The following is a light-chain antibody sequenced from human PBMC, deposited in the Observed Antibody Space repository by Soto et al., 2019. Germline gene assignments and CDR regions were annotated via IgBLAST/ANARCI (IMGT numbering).Light chain of an antibody. CDR3: QQSYNTPRT. V-gene: IGKV1-39*01. CDR2: AAS. Sequence: DIQMTQSPSSLSASVGDRVTITCRASQSIITNLNWYQQKSGKAPKLLISAASSLQSGVPSRFSGSGSGTDFTLTISSLQPEDFATYYCQQSYNTPRTFGQGTKVEIK. J-gene: IGKJ1*01. CDR1: QSIITN.